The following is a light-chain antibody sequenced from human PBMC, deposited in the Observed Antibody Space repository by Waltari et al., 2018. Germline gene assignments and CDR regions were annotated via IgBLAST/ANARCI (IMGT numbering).Light chain of an antibody. V-gene: IGKV3-11*01. CDR3: QLRSNWRIT. CDR1: QSVNRA. J-gene: IGKJ5*01. CDR2: DAS. Sequence: EIVLTQHPATLSLSTGERVNLSCRASQSVNRALAWYQQKPGQAPRLLIYDASNRATGIPARFSGSGSGTDFTLTISSLEAEDFGVYYCQLRSNWRITFGQGTRLEIK.